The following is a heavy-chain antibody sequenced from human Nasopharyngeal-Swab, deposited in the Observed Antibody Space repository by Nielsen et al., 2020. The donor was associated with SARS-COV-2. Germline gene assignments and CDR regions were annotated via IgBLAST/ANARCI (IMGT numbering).Heavy chain of an antibody. V-gene: IGHV4-34*01. J-gene: IGHJ4*02. CDR3: ARGPIRGYSYGFGYFDY. Sequence: GSLRLSCAVYGGSFSGYYWSWIRQPPGKGLEWIGEINHSGSTNYNPSLKGRVTISVDTSKNQFSLKLSSVTAADTAVYYCARGPIRGYSYGFGYFDYWGQGTLVTVSS. D-gene: IGHD5-18*01. CDR2: INHSGST. CDR1: GGSFSGYY.